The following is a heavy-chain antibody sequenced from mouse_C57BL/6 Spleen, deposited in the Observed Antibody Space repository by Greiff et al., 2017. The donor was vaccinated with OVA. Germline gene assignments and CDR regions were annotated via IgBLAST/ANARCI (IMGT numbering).Heavy chain of an antibody. CDR2: IDPETGGT. CDR1: GSPFPDSD. D-gene: IGHD1-2*01. V-gene: IGHV1-15*01. CDR3: TRDTTAWYFDV. Sequence: QVQLQQSGAELVRPGASVTLSCTASGSPFPDSDMHCVPHTPLHGLAWIGAIDPETGGTAYNQKFKGKAILTADKSSSTAYMELRSLTSEDSAVYYCTRDTTAWYFDVWGTGTTVTVSS. J-gene: IGHJ1*03.